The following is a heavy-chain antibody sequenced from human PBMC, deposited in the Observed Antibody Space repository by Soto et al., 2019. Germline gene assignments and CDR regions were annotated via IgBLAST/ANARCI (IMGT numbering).Heavy chain of an antibody. V-gene: IGHV4-61*01. J-gene: IGHJ4*02. CDR3: ARTGIRGYYFDY. CDR2: IYYSGST. CDR1: GGSVSSGSYY. Sequence: PSETLSLTCTVSGGSVSSGSYYWSWIRQPPGKGLEWIGYIYYSGSTNYNPSLKSRVTISVDTSKNQFSLKLSSVTAADTAVYYCARTGIRGYYFDYWGQGTLVTVSS. D-gene: IGHD1-20*01.